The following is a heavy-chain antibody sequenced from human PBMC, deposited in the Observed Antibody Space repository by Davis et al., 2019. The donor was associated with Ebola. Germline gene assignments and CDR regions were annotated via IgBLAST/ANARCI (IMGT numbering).Heavy chain of an antibody. CDR3: ATENIGAFDI. V-gene: IGHV1-69*05. J-gene: IGHJ3*02. Sequence: AASVKVSCKASGGTFSSYAISWVRQAPGQGLEWMGGIIPIFGTANYAQKFQGRVTMTRNTSISTAYMELRSLRSDDTAVYYCATENIGAFDIWGQGTMVTVSS. CDR1: GGTFSSYA. CDR2: IIPIFGTA.